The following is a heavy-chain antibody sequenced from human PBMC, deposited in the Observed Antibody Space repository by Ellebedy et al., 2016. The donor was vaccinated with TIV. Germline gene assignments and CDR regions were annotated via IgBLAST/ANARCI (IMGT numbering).Heavy chain of an antibody. V-gene: IGHV3-11*06. J-gene: IGHJ4*02. Sequence: GESLKISCAASGFTFSDNYMSWIRQAPGKGLELISFISCSSSYTMYADSVKGRFTISRDDAKNSLYLQMNSLRSEDAAVYYCASGSRIPTFGVGVWGQGALVTVSS. CDR1: GFTFSDNY. CDR3: ASGSRIPTFGVGV. CDR2: ISCSSSYT. D-gene: IGHD3-3*01.